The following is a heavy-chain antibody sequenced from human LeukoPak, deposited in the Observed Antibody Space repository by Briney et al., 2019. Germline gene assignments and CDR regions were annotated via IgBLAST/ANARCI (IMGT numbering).Heavy chain of an antibody. CDR2: ISNDGTNK. V-gene: IGHV3-30*03. CDR3: ARDKSGDGMDV. D-gene: IGHD5-12*01. Sequence: PGGSLRLSCAASGFTFINYGMHWVRQAPGKGLEWVAVISNDGTNKYYEDSVKGRFTISRDDSKNMLYLQMSSLTVEDTAVFYCARDKSGDGMDVWGQGTRVTVSS. J-gene: IGHJ6*02. CDR1: GFTFINYG.